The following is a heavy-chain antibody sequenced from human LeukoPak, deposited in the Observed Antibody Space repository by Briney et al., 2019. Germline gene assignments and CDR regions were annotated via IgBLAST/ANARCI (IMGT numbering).Heavy chain of an antibody. Sequence: SETLSLTCTVSGGSISSSSYYWGWIRQPPGKGLEWIGSIYYSGSTYYNPSLKSRVTISVDTSKNQFSLKLSSVTAADTAVYYCARGRICSSTSCYGDYFDYWGQGTLVTVSS. CDR1: GGSISSSSYY. CDR2: IYYSGST. D-gene: IGHD2-2*01. V-gene: IGHV4-39*07. J-gene: IGHJ4*02. CDR3: ARGRICSSTSCYGDYFDY.